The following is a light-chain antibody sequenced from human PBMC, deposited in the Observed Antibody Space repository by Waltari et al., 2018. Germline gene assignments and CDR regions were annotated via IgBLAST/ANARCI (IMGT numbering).Light chain of an antibody. CDR2: DAS. Sequence: EIVLTQSPATLSLCPGVSATLSCRASQSLSNYLAWYQLRPGQAPRLLIYDASNRATGVPARFSGSGSGTDFTLTISNLDPDDSAVYYCQHRSNWPLTFGGGTKVEIK. V-gene: IGKV3-11*01. CDR3: QHRSNWPLT. J-gene: IGKJ4*01. CDR1: QSLSNY.